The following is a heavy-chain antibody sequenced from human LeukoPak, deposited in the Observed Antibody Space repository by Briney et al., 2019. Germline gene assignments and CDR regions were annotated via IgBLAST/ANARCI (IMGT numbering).Heavy chain of an antibody. CDR1: GFTFSNYW. CDR2: INSDGSST. CDR3: VGVSYTSSWYFDH. J-gene: IGHJ4*02. Sequence: GGSLRLSCAASGFTFSNYWMHWVRQAPGKGLVWVSRINSDGSSTTYADSVRGRFTISRDNAKNTLYLQMNSLRAEDTAVYYCVGVSYTSSWYFDHWGQGTLVTVSS. V-gene: IGHV3-74*01. D-gene: IGHD6-13*01.